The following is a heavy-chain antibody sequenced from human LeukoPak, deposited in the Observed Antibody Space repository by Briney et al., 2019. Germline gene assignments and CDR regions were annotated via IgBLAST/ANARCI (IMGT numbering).Heavy chain of an antibody. J-gene: IGHJ6*03. D-gene: IGHD2-15*01. CDR1: GGTFSSYA. CDR3: ARGGFVVVVAAPNYYYYMDV. V-gene: IGHV1-69*01. Sequence: SVKVSCKASGGTFSSYAISWVRQAPGQGLEWMGGIIPIFGTANYAQKFQGRVTITADESTSTAYMELSSLRSEDTAVYYCARGGFVVVVAAPNYYYYMDVWGKGTTVTVSS. CDR2: IIPIFGTA.